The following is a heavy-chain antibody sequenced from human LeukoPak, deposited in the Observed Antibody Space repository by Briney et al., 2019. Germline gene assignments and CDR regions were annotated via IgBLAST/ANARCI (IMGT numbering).Heavy chain of an antibody. Sequence: SETLSLTCTVSGGSIRSSSYYWDWIRQPPGKGLEWIGTIYYSGNAYYNPSLESRVSISVDTSKNQFSLKLSSVTAADTAVYYCARRLGSYYFQHWGQGTLVTVSS. CDR3: ARRLGSYYFQH. J-gene: IGHJ1*01. CDR2: IYYSGNA. D-gene: IGHD3-10*01. V-gene: IGHV4-39*01. CDR1: GGSIRSSSYY.